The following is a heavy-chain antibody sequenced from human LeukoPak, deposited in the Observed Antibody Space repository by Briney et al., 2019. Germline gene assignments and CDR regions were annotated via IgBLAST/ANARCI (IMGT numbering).Heavy chain of an antibody. D-gene: IGHD4-17*01. CDR3: ARVRNDYGDYVNTNWYFDL. V-gene: IGHV4-4*07. CDR1: GGSISSYY. J-gene: IGHJ2*01. Sequence: SETLSLTCTVSGGSISSYYWSWIRQPAGKGLEWIGRIYTSGSTNYNPSLKSRVAMSVDTSKNQFSLQLSSVTAADTAVYYCARVRNDYGDYVNTNWYFDLWGRGTLVTVSS. CDR2: IYTSGST.